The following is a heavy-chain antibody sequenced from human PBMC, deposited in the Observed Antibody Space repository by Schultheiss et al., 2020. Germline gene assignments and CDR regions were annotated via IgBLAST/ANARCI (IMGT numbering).Heavy chain of an antibody. CDR1: GGSISSGGYY. J-gene: IGHJ6*02. Sequence: SETLSLTCTVSGGSISSGGYYWSWIRQHPGKGLEWIGEIYHSGSTYYNPSLKSRVTISVDKSKNQFSLKLSSVTAEDTAVYYCAREIVRYFDWSPGGGMDVWGQGTTVTVS. CDR2: IYHSGST. D-gene: IGHD3-9*01. CDR3: AREIVRYFDWSPGGGMDV. V-gene: IGHV4-31*03.